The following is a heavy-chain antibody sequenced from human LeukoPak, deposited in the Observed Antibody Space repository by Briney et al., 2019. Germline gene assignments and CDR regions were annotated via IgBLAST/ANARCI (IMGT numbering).Heavy chain of an antibody. D-gene: IGHD3-3*01. CDR1: GYSFTSYW. CDR2: IYPGDSDT. Sequence: LGESLKISCQGSGYSFTSYWIGWVRQMPGKGLEWMGIIYPGDSDTRYSPSFQGQVTISADKSISTAYLQWSSLKASDTAMYYCARHRRKDDLRFLEWSFDYWGQGTLVTVSS. J-gene: IGHJ4*02. V-gene: IGHV5-51*01. CDR3: ARHRRKDDLRFLEWSFDY.